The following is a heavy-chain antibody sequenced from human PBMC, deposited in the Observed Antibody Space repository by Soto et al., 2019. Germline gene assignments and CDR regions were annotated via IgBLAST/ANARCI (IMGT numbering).Heavy chain of an antibody. CDR2: ISESGGTT. Sequence: GWSLRLSCAASGFTFSNYAMSLVRQAPGKGLEWVSSISESGGTTFKADSVKGRFTISRENFKNTLYLQMNGLRAEDTAVYYCAKHDYGDYKLYDCWGQGTLVTVSS. D-gene: IGHD4-17*01. J-gene: IGHJ4*02. CDR1: GFTFSNYA. CDR3: AKHDYGDYKLYDC. V-gene: IGHV3-23*01.